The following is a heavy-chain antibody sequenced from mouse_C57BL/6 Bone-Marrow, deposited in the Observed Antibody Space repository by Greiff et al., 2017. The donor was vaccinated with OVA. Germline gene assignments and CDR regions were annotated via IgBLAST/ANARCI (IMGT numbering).Heavy chain of an antibody. CDR3: ARVYYYGSSLSWFAY. Sequence: QVQLQQPGAELVKPGASVKLSCKASGYTFTSYWMHWVKQRPGQGLEWIGMIHPNSGSTNYNEKFKSKATLTVDKSSSTAYMQLSSLTSEDYAVYYCARVYYYGSSLSWFAYWGQGTLVTVSA. D-gene: IGHD1-1*01. CDR1: GYTFTSYW. J-gene: IGHJ3*01. CDR2: IHPNSGST. V-gene: IGHV1-64*01.